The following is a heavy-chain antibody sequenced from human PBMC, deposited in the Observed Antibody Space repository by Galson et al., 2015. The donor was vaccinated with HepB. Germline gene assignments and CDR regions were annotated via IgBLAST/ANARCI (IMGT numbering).Heavy chain of an antibody. CDR3: ARNPVYYDFWSGYYRAENWFDP. Sequence: ETLSLTCAVYGGSFSGYYWSWIRQPPGKGLEWIGEINHSGSTNYNPSLKSRVTISVDTSKNQFSLKLSSVTAADTAVYYCARNPVYYDFWSGYYRAENWFDPWGQGTLVTVSS. CDR2: INHSGST. CDR1: GGSFSGYY. J-gene: IGHJ5*02. D-gene: IGHD3-3*01. V-gene: IGHV4-34*01.